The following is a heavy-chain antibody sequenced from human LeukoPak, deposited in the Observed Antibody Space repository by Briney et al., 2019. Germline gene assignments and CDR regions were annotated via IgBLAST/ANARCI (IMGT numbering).Heavy chain of an antibody. CDR1: GFIFSSYS. V-gene: IGHV3-23*01. CDR3: AKAASSSWPSYYYGMDV. CDR2: ITGSGGNA. D-gene: IGHD6-13*01. J-gene: IGHJ6*02. Sequence: GGSLRLSCAASGFIFSSYSMSWVRQAPGKGLEWVSVITGSGGNAYYADSVKGRFTISKDNSKNTVYLQMSSLRVDDTAVYYCAKAASSSWPSYYYGMDVWGQGTTVTVSS.